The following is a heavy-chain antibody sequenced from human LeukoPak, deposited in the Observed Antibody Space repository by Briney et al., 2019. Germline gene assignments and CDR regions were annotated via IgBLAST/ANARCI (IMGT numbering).Heavy chain of an antibody. CDR1: GDSVSSNTAA. J-gene: IGHJ4*02. D-gene: IGHD2-21*01. CDR2: TYYRSKWSN. CDR3: ARAGHIAGDFDY. Sequence: SQTLSLTCAISGDSVSSNTAAWNWVRQSPSRGLEWLGRTYYRSKWSNDYALSVKSRISINPGTSKNQFSLQLNSVTPEDTAIYYCARAGHIAGDFDYWGQGTLVTVSS. V-gene: IGHV6-1*01.